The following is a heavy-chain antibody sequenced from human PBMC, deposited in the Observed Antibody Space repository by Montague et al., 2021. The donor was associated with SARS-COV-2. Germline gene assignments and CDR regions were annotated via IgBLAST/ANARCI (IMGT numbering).Heavy chain of an antibody. Sequence: SETLSLTCTVSGGSISSSSYYWGWILQPPGKGLEWIGSIYYSGSTYYNPSLKSRVTIAVDTSKNQFSLRLSSVTAADTAVYYCARESGSGSDLVYWGQGTLVTVSS. CDR2: IYYSGST. V-gene: IGHV4-39*01. CDR3: ARESGSGSDLVY. CDR1: GGSISSSSYY. J-gene: IGHJ4*02. D-gene: IGHD3-10*01.